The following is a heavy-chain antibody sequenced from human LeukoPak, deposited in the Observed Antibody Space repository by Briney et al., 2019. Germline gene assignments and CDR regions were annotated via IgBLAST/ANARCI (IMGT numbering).Heavy chain of an antibody. J-gene: IGHJ4*02. V-gene: IGHV3-7*03. CDR1: GFTFSNYW. CDR3: ARVSAGDYPDY. Sequence: GGSLRLSCAASGFTFSNYWMSWVRQAPGKGLEWVVNIKEDGSEKSYVDSVKGRFTISRDNAKNSLYLQMNSLRAEDTAVYYCARVSAGDYPDYWGQGTLVTVSS. D-gene: IGHD7-27*01. CDR2: IKEDGSEK.